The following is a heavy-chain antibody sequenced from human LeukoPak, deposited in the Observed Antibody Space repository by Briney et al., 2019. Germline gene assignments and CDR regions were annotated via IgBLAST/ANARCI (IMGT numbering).Heavy chain of an antibody. CDR3: ARDSSEDWFDP. CDR2: IYYNGST. D-gene: IGHD2-2*01. CDR1: GGSISSGGYY. V-gene: IGHV4-31*03. Sequence: PSETLSLTCTVSGGSISSGGYYWPWIRQHPGKGLEWIGYIYYNGSTYYNPSLKSRVSISVDTSKNQFSLKLSSVTAADTAVYYCARDSSEDWFDPWGQGTLVTVSS. J-gene: IGHJ5*02.